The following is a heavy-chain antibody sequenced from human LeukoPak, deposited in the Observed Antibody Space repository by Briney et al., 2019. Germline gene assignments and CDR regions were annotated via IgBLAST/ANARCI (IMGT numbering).Heavy chain of an antibody. J-gene: IGHJ6*02. CDR1: GFTFSSYE. Sequence: GGSLRLSCAASGFTFSSYEMKWVRQAPGKGLEGGSYISSSGSTIYYADSVKGRFTISRDNAKNSLYLQMNSLRAEDTAVYYCARDMGPDYGMDVWGQGTTVTVSS. V-gene: IGHV3-48*03. CDR2: ISSSGSTI. CDR3: ARDMGPDYGMDV. D-gene: IGHD3-10*01.